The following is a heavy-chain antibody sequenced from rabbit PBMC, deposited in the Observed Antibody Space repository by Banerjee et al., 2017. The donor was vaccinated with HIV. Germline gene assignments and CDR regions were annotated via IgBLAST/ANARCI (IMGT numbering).Heavy chain of an antibody. J-gene: IGHJ4*01. V-gene: IGHV1S7*01. CDR2: IDPIFGST. CDR1: GLDFSSYS. Sequence: QLVESGGGLVQPGGSLKLSCKASGLDFSSYSMNWVRQAPGKGLEWIGYIDPIFGSTYYASWVNGRFIISSHDAQNTLYLQLNSLTAADTATYFCARGEYAYGWAIYAYATTFNLWGQGTLV. CDR3: ARGEYAYGWAIYAYATTFNL. D-gene: IGHD6-1*01.